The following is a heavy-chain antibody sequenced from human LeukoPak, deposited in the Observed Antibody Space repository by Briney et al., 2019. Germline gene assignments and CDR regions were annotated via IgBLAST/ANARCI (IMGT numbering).Heavy chain of an antibody. CDR2: ISSAGTIV. D-gene: IGHD6-19*01. J-gene: IGHJ4*02. CDR1: GFTFGTYS. CDR3: AKDHRWLVDY. Sequence: GRSLRLSCAASGFTFGTYSMHWVRQAPGKGLEWVAIISSAGTIVNYADSVRGRFSISRDNSRNTLYLQMDSLRTEDTAVYYCAKDHRWLVDYWGQGTLVTVSS. V-gene: IGHV3-30-3*01.